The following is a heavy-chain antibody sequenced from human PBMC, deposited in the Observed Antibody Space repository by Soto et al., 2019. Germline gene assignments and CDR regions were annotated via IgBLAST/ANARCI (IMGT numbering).Heavy chain of an antibody. CDR1: GFTFSMYW. CDR3: AREVGRGSGGYYLDY. Sequence: PGGSLRLSCAASGFTFSMYWMHWVRQAPGKGLLWVSRINGDGTDTTYADSVKGRFTISRDNAKNTVYLQMNGLRAEDTAVYYCAREVGRGSGGYYLDYWGQETLVTVSS. V-gene: IGHV3-74*03. CDR2: INGDGTDT. D-gene: IGHD2-15*01. J-gene: IGHJ4*02.